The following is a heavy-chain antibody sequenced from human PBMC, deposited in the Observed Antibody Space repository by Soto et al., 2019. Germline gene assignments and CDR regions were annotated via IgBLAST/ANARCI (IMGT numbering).Heavy chain of an antibody. CDR1: GFTFRSYE. CDR2: ISSSGSTI. CDR3: ARIFVDYYGSGSPVDH. Sequence: EVQLVESGGGLVQPGWSLTLSCAASGFTFRSYEMNWVRQAPGKGLEWVSYISSSGSTIYDADSVKGRFTISRDNANNSLYWAMHSLRAEDTAVNYFARIFVDYYGSGSPVDHWRQGTLVTVSS. V-gene: IGHV3-48*03. J-gene: IGHJ4*02. D-gene: IGHD3-10*01.